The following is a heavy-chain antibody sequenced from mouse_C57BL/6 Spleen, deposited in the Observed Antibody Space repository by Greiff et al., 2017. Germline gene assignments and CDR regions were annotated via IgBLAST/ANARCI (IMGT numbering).Heavy chain of an antibody. Sequence: QVHLKQSGAELVRPGASVKVSCKASGYAFTNYLIEWVKQRPGQGLEWIGVINPGSGGTNYNEKFKGKATLTADKSSSTAYMQLSSLTSEDSAVYFCAHYDGYYVYFACWGQGTLVTVAA. V-gene: IGHV1-54*01. D-gene: IGHD2-3*01. CDR2: INPGSGGT. CDR3: AHYDGYYVYFAC. J-gene: IGHJ3*01. CDR1: GYAFTNYL.